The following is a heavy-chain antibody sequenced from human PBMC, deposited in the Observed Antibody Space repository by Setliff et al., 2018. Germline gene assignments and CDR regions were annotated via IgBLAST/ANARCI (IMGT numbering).Heavy chain of an antibody. D-gene: IGHD2-2*01. Sequence: SVKVSCKASGGTFSNYGVSWVRQAPGQGLEWMGGTIPLFGTTDYAQKFQGRVTMTTDTSTTTAYMEVRSLRSDDTAVYYCARDRKEIVVKPPAASLDYWGQGTQVTVS. CDR3: ARDRKEIVVKPPAASLDY. J-gene: IGHJ4*02. CDR1: GGTFSNYG. V-gene: IGHV1-69*05. CDR2: TIPLFGTT.